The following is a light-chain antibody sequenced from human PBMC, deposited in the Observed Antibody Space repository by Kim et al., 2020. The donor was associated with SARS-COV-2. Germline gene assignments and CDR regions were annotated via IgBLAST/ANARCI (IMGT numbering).Light chain of an antibody. CDR1: QSISSY. J-gene: IGKJ2*01. CDR3: QQSYSTPYT. V-gene: IGKV1-39*01. Sequence: ASVGDRVTITCRAIQSISSYLNWYQQKPGKAPKLLIYAASSLQSGVPSRFSGSGSGTDFTLTISSLQPEDFATYYCQQSYSTPYTFGQGTKLEI. CDR2: AAS.